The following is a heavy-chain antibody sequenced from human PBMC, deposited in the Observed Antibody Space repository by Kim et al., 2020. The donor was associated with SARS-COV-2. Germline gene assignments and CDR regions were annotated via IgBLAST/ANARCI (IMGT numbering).Heavy chain of an antibody. CDR3: ARDRAAAAGIGGGGYYYYGMDV. Sequence: SQTLSLTCAISGDSVSSNSAAWNWIRQSPSRGLEWLGRTYYRSKWYNDYAVSVKSRITINPDTSKNQFSLQLNSVTPEDTAVYYCARDRAAAAGIGGGGYYYYGMDVWGQGTTVTVSS. V-gene: IGHV6-1*01. D-gene: IGHD6-13*01. CDR2: TYYRSKWYN. CDR1: GDSVSSNSAA. J-gene: IGHJ6*02.